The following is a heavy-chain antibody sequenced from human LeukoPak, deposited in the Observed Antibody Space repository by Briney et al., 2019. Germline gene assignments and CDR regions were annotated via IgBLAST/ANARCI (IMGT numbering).Heavy chain of an antibody. CDR2: ISSSSSYI. Sequence: GGSLRLSCAASGFSFNSHSMNWVRQAPGKGLEWVSSISSSSSYIYYADSVKGRFTISRDNAKNSLYLQMNSLRAEDTAVYYCARWVPGYCSGGSCYVDYWGQGTLVTVSS. D-gene: IGHD2-15*01. CDR3: ARWVPGYCSGGSCYVDY. J-gene: IGHJ4*02. CDR1: GFSFNSHS. V-gene: IGHV3-21*01.